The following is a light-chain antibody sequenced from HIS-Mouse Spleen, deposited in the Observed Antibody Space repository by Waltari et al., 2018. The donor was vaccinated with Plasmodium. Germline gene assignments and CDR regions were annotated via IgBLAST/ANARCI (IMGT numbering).Light chain of an antibody. CDR1: QSIRSD. CDR2: AAS. CDR3: LTDYNYPYH. Sequence: AIHMTQSPSSLSASVGDRVTITCRASQSIRSDLGWYQQKPGKAPKLLISAASSLHSGVSSSFSGSGSGKDFNLTISSLQPEDFATYYCLTDYNYPYHFGPGPKLEI. V-gene: IGKV1-6*01. J-gene: IGKJ2*01.